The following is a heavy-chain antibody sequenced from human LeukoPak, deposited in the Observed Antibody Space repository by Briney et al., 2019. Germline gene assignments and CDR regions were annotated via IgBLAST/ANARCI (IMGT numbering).Heavy chain of an antibody. D-gene: IGHD6-13*01. CDR1: GYTLTELS. J-gene: IGHJ6*02. Sequence: ASVKVSCKVSGYTLTELSMHWVRQAPGKGLEWMGGFDPEDGETIYAQKFQGRVTITADESTSTAYMELSSLRSEDTAVYYCARASSSPYTAYYYYGMDVWGQGTTVTVSS. CDR3: ARASSSPYTAYYYYGMDV. V-gene: IGHV1-24*01. CDR2: FDPEDGET.